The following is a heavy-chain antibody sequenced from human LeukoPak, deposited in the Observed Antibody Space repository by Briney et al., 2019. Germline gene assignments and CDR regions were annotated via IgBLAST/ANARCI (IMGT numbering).Heavy chain of an antibody. CDR1: GGSISSYY. Sequence: ETLSLTCTVSGGSISSYYWSWIRQPPGKGLEWIGYIYYSGSTNYNPSLKSRVTISVDTSKNQFSLKLSSVTAADTAVYYCARVSTMIVTSAFDIWGQGAMVTVSS. J-gene: IGHJ3*02. V-gene: IGHV4-59*01. CDR2: IYYSGST. CDR3: ARVSTMIVTSAFDI. D-gene: IGHD3-22*01.